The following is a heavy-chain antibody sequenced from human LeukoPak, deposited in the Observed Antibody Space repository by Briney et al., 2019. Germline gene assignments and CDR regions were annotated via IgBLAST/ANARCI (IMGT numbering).Heavy chain of an antibody. CDR3: ARDSSGYGGSWHFDL. Sequence: PSETLSLTCTVSGVSISDNYWSWIRQPPGKGLEWIGYTHNSGTTNYNPSLKSRVTISLDTSKNEVSLKLSSVTAADTAIYYCARDSSGYGGSWHFDLWGRGTLVTVSS. J-gene: IGHJ2*01. V-gene: IGHV4-59*01. D-gene: IGHD4-23*01. CDR2: THNSGTT. CDR1: GVSISDNY.